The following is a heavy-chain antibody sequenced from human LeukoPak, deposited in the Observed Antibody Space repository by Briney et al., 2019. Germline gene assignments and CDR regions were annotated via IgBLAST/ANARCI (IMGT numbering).Heavy chain of an antibody. CDR2: IYYSGIT. CDR1: GGSISSYY. V-gene: IGHV4-59*12. Sequence: PLETLSLTCSVSGGSISSYYWSWIRQPPGKGLEWIGYIYYSGITNYNPSLKSRLTLSVDTSKNQFSLKLSSVTAADTAVYYCAREKSGIVGDYYYYYGMDVWGQGTMVTVSS. D-gene: IGHD1-26*01. CDR3: AREKSGIVGDYYYYYGMDV. J-gene: IGHJ6*02.